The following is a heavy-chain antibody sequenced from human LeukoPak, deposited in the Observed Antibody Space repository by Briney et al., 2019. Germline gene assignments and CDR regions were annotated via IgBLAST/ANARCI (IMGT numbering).Heavy chain of an antibody. Sequence: SETLSLTCAVYGGSFSGYYWSWIRQPPGKGLEWIGEINHSGSTNYNPSLKSRVTISVDTSKNQFSLKLSSVTAADTAVYYCARHRVFGVVMTYYFDYWGQGTLVTVSS. D-gene: IGHD3-3*01. CDR1: GGSFSGYY. CDR3: ARHRVFGVVMTYYFDY. CDR2: INHSGST. V-gene: IGHV4-34*01. J-gene: IGHJ4*02.